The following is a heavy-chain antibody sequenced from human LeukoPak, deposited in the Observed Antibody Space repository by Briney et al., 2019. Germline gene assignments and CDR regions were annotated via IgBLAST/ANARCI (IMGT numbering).Heavy chain of an antibody. CDR2: IRYDGSNK. Sequence: GGSLRLSCAASGFNLTNYAMHWVRQAPGKGLEWVAFIRYDGSNKYYADSVKGRFTISRDNSKNTLYLQMNSLRAEDTAVYYCAKDHQYGSGSYSDYWGQGTLVTVSS. J-gene: IGHJ4*02. CDR3: AKDHQYGSGSYSDY. V-gene: IGHV3-30*02. CDR1: GFNLTNYA. D-gene: IGHD3-10*01.